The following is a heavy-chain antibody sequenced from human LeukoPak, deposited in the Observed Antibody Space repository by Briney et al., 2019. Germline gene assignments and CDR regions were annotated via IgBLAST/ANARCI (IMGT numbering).Heavy chain of an antibody. CDR1: GGSISSYY. J-gene: IGHJ6*03. D-gene: IGHD1-26*01. Sequence: SETLSLTCTVSGGSISSYYWSWIRQPPGKGLEWIGEINHSGSTNYNPSLKSRVTISVDTSKNQFSLKLSSVTAADTAVYYCARSATAKPKYYYYYMDVWGKGTTVTVSS. V-gene: IGHV4-34*01. CDR3: ARSATAKPKYYYYYMDV. CDR2: INHSGST.